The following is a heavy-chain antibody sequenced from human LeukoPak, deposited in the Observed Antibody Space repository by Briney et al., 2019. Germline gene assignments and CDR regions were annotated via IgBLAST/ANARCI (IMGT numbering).Heavy chain of an antibody. Sequence: SVKVSCKASGGTFSSYAISWVRQAPGQGLEWMGGIIPVFGTANYAQKFQGRVTITADESTSTAYMELSSLRSEDTAVYYCARGFSAYCGGDCYPPYYFDYWGQGTLVTVSS. J-gene: IGHJ4*02. CDR2: IIPVFGTA. CDR3: ARGFSAYCGGDCYPPYYFDY. V-gene: IGHV1-69*13. CDR1: GGTFSSYA. D-gene: IGHD2-21*02.